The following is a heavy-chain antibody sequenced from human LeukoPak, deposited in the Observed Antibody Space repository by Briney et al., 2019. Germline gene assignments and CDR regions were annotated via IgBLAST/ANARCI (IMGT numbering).Heavy chain of an antibody. J-gene: IGHJ4*02. CDR1: GYTFTSYG. Sequence: GASVKVSCKASGYTFTSYGISWVRQAPGQGLEWMGWISAYNGNTNYAQKLQGRVTMTTDTSTSTAYMELRSLRSDDTAVYYCARGSYPSYYDSSGYYYWNDYWGQGTLVNVSS. CDR3: ARGSYPSYYDSSGYYYWNDY. CDR2: ISAYNGNT. V-gene: IGHV1-18*01. D-gene: IGHD3-22*01.